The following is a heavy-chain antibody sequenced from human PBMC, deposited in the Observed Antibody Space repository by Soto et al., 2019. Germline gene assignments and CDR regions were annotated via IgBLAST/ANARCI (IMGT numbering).Heavy chain of an antibody. CDR1: GYTCTSYG. Sequence: ASLKVSCNASGYTCTSYGISWVLQAPGQGLEWMGWISAYNGNTNYAQKLQGRVTMTTDTSTSTAYMELRSLRSDDTAVYYCARSSTRFGVVIRNVFDFSSQGTIDIVSS. CDR2: ISAYNGNT. CDR3: ARSSTRFGVVIRNVFDF. J-gene: IGHJ3*01. V-gene: IGHV1-18*01. D-gene: IGHD3-3*01.